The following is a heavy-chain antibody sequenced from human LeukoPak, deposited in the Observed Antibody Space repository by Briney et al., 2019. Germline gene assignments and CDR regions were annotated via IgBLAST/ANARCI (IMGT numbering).Heavy chain of an antibody. J-gene: IGHJ5*02. D-gene: IGHD4-11*01. CDR1: GFTFSGSA. CDR2: IRSKANSYAT. Sequence: PGGSLKLSCAASGFTFSGSAMHWVRQASGKGLEWVGRIRSKANSYATAYAASVKGRFTISRDDSKNTAYLQMNSLKTEDTAVYYCTRADYPALGFDPWGQGTLVTVSS. CDR3: TRADYPALGFDP. V-gene: IGHV3-73*01.